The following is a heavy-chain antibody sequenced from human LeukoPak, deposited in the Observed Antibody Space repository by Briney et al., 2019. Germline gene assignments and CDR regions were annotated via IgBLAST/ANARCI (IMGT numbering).Heavy chain of an antibody. Sequence: SETLSLTCTVSGGSISSSSYYWGWIRQPPGKGLEWIGSIYYSGSTYYNPSLKSRVTISVDTSKNQFSLKLSSVTAADTAVYYCARDCIAVAGTGSAFDIWGQGTMVTVSS. D-gene: IGHD6-19*01. CDR1: GGSISSSSYY. V-gene: IGHV4-39*07. J-gene: IGHJ3*02. CDR2: IYYSGST. CDR3: ARDCIAVAGTGSAFDI.